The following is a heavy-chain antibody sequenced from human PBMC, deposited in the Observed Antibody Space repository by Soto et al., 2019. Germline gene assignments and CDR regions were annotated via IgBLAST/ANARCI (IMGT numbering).Heavy chain of an antibody. J-gene: IGHJ4*02. CDR3: ALWFGVLPPEREFWGGTIDY. Sequence: EVQLLESGGGLVQPGGSMRLSCAASGFTFSSYAMNWVRQAPGKGLEWVSGISRSGFSTSYADSVKGRFAISRDNTKNSLYLQMNNLRAEDTALYHCALWFGVLPPEREFWGGTIDYWGQGALVTVSS. V-gene: IGHV3-23*01. CDR2: ISRSGFST. D-gene: IGHD3-10*01. CDR1: GFTFSSYA.